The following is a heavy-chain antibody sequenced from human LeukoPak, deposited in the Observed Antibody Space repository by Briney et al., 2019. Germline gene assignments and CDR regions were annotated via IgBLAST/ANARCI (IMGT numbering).Heavy chain of an antibody. Sequence: PGGSLRLSCAASGFSFSNAWMTWVRQAPGKGLEWVGRIKSKTDGGTIDYAAPVKGRFTISRDDSKNTLYLQMNSLRTEDTAVYCCTTSLISGYYIDYWGQGTLVTVSS. CDR2: IKSKTDGGTI. CDR3: TTSLISGYYIDY. CDR1: GFSFSNAW. J-gene: IGHJ4*02. D-gene: IGHD3-22*01. V-gene: IGHV3-15*01.